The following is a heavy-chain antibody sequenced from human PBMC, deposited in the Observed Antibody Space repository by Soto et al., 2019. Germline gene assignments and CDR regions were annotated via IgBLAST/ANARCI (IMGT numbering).Heavy chain of an antibody. D-gene: IGHD6-13*01. V-gene: IGHV3-23*01. Sequence: PGGSLRLSCAASGFTFSSYAMSWVRQAPGKGLEWVSAISGSGGSTYYADSVKGRFTISRDNSKNTLYLQMNSLRAEDTAVYYCAKVLQGSSWYDGVFDYWGQGTLVTVSS. CDR1: GFTFSSYA. CDR2: ISGSGGST. J-gene: IGHJ4*02. CDR3: AKVLQGSSWYDGVFDY.